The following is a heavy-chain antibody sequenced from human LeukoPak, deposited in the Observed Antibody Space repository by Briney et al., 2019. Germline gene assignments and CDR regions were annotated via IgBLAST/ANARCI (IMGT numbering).Heavy chain of an antibody. CDR2: ISSSGSTI. D-gene: IGHD4/OR15-4a*01. J-gene: IGHJ4*02. Sequence: GGYLRLSCAASGFTFSDYYMSWIRQAPGKGLEWVSYISSSGSTIYYADSVKGRFTISRDNAKNTLYLQMNSLRAEDTAVYYCARRAGAYSHPYDYWGQGTLVTVSS. CDR1: GFTFSDYY. V-gene: IGHV3-11*01. CDR3: ARRAGAYSHPYDY.